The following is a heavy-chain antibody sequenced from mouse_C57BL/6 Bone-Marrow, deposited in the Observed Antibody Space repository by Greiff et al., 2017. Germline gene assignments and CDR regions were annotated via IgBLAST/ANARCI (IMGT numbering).Heavy chain of an antibody. CDR2: LNPNNGGT. CDR3: ARLGYDYDGGDFDY. J-gene: IGHJ2*01. V-gene: IGHV1-22*01. D-gene: IGHD2-4*01. Sequence: EVQLQQSGPELVKPGASVKMSCKASGYTFTDYNMHWVKQSHGKSLAWIGYLNPNNGGTSYNQKFKGKATLTVNKSSCTAYMALRSLTSEDSAVYYCARLGYDYDGGDFDYWGQGTTLTVSS. CDR1: GYTFTDYN.